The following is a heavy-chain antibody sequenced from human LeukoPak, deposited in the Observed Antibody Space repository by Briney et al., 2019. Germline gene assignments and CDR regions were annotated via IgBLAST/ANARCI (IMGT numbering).Heavy chain of an antibody. J-gene: IGHJ1*01. V-gene: IGHV3-11*01. CDR1: GFTFSDYY. CDR3: ARGWGATTRSYFQH. CDR2: ISSSGSTI. Sequence: GGSLRLSCAASGFTFSDYYMSWIRQAPGKGLEWVSYISSSGSTIYYADSVKGRFTISRDNAKNSLYLEMKSLRAEDTAVYYCARGWGATTRSYFQHWGQGTLVTVSS. D-gene: IGHD1-26*01.